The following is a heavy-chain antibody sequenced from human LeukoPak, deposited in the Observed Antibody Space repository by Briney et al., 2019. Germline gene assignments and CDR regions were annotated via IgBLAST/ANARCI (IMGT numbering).Heavy chain of an antibody. J-gene: IGHJ4*02. V-gene: IGHV4-4*02. CDR2: IHHSGST. CDR3: ARGRITMVRGVTFPFDY. Sequence: SGTLSLTCTVSGGSISNSHWWNWVRQPPGKGLEWIGEIHHSGSTNYNPSLKSRVTISVDTSKNQFSLKLSSVTAADTAVYYCARGRITMVRGVTFPFDYWGQGTLVTVSS. CDR1: GGSISNSHW. D-gene: IGHD3-10*01.